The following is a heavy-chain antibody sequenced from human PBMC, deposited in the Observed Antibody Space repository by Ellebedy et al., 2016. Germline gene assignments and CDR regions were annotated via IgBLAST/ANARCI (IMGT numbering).Heavy chain of an antibody. J-gene: IGHJ4*02. V-gene: IGHV3-23*01. D-gene: IGHD6-19*01. CDR3: AKCRHINGCLLDY. CDR1: GFSFSSYA. Sequence: GGSLRLSCEASGFSFSSYAMSWVRQAPGKGPEWVSTITGSGDRTNYADSVKGWFTISRDSSKNTLYLDMDSLRAEDTAIYYCAKCRHINGCLLDYWGQGTLVTVSS. CDR2: ITGSGDRT.